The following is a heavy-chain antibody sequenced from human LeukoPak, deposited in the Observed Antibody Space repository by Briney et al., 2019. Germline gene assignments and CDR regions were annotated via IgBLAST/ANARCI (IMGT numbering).Heavy chain of an antibody. CDR2: IYHSGST. D-gene: IGHD4-17*01. CDR1: GYSISSGYY. V-gene: IGHV4-38-2*02. CDR3: ASTRATTRLYYMDV. Sequence: SETLSLTCTVSGYSISSGYYWGWIRQPPGKGLEWIGSIYHSGSTYYNPSLKSRVTISVDTSKNQFSLKLSSVTAADTAVYYRASTRATTRLYYMDVWGKGTTVTVSS. J-gene: IGHJ6*03.